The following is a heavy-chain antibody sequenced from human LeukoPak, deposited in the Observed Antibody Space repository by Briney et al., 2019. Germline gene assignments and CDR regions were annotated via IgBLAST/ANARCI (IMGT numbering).Heavy chain of an antibody. CDR1: GYTFTSYG. J-gene: IGHJ6*02. Sequence: ASVKVSCKASGYTFTSYGIRWVRQAPGQGLEWMGWINTYNGNTMYAQKLQGRVTMTADTSTNTAYMELRSLRSDDTAVYYCARGVGWVKSYYYGMDVWGQGTTVTVSS. V-gene: IGHV1-18*01. D-gene: IGHD3-16*01. CDR3: ARGVGWVKSYYYGMDV. CDR2: INTYNGNT.